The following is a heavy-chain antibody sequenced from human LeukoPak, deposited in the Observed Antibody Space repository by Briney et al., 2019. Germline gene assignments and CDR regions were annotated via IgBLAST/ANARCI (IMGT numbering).Heavy chain of an antibody. J-gene: IGHJ4*02. CDR3: AREESSGWY. Sequence: PGGSLSLSCAASGFTFCSYSMNWVRQAPGKGLEWVSSISSSSSYIDYADSVKGRFTISRDNAKNSLYLQMNSLRAEDTAVYYCAREESSGWYWGQGTLVTVSS. V-gene: IGHV3-21*01. CDR2: ISSSSSYI. D-gene: IGHD6-19*01. CDR1: GFTFCSYS.